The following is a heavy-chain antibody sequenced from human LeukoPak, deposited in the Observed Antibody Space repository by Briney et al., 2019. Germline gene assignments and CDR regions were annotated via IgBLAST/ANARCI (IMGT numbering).Heavy chain of an antibody. J-gene: IGHJ4*02. CDR2: FDPEDGET. CDR3: ATSAHYDFWSGYAY. D-gene: IGHD3-3*01. CDR1: GYTLTELS. Sequence: ASVKVSCKVSGYTLTELSMHWVRQAPGKGLEWMGGFDPEDGETIYAQKFQGRVTMTEDTSTDTAYMELSSLRSEDTAVYYCATSAHYDFWSGYAYWGQGTLVTVSS. V-gene: IGHV1-24*01.